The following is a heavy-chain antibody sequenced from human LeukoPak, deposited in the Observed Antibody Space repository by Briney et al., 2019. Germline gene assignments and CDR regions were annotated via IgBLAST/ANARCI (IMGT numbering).Heavy chain of an antibody. J-gene: IGHJ4*02. V-gene: IGHV4-61*02. Sequence: PSQTLSLTCTVSGGSISSGSYYWSWIRQPAGKGLEWIGRIYTSGSTNYNPSLKSRVTISVDTSKNQFSLKLSSVTAADTAVYYCARFHDYGGNRYFDYWGQGTLVTVSS. D-gene: IGHD4-23*01. CDR2: IYTSGST. CDR3: ARFHDYGGNRYFDY. CDR1: GGSISSGSYY.